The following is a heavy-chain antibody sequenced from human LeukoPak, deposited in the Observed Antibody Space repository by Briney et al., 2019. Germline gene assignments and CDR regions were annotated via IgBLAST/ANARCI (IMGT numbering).Heavy chain of an antibody. J-gene: IGHJ4*02. V-gene: IGHV3-7*01. D-gene: IGHD3-22*01. CDR3: ARNPYYYDSSGLGAFDY. CDR2: IKQDGSEK. Sequence: GGSLRLSCAASGFTFSSYWMSWVRQAPGKGLEWVANIKQDGSEKYYVDSVKGRFTISRDNAKNSLYLQMNSLRAEDTAVYYCARNPYYYDSSGLGAFDYWGQGTLVTVSS. CDR1: GFTFSSYW.